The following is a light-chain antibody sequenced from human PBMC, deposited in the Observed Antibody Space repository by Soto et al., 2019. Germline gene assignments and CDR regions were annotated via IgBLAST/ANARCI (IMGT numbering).Light chain of an antibody. V-gene: IGKV3-15*01. CDR1: QSVSSS. CDR2: YAS. Sequence: EIVLTQSPGTLSLSPGGRATLSCRASQSVSSSLAWYQQKPGRAPRLLMYYASTRATDIPARFSGSGSGTEFTLTISSLQSEDVAVYYCQQYDNWPRTLGQGTKVDIK. J-gene: IGKJ1*01. CDR3: QQYDNWPRT.